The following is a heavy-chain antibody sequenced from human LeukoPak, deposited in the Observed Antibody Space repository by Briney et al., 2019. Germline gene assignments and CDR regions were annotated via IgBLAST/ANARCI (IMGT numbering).Heavy chain of an antibody. J-gene: IGHJ6*03. D-gene: IGHD3-3*01. Sequence: PGGSLRLSCAASGFTFSSYWMSWVRQAPGKGLEWVANIKQDGSEKYYVDSVKGRFTISRDNAKNSLYLQMNSLRAEDTAVYYCARDFYDFWSAPLDYYYYYMDVWGKGTTVTVSS. V-gene: IGHV3-7*01. CDR3: ARDFYDFWSAPLDYYYYYMDV. CDR2: IKQDGSEK. CDR1: GFTFSSYW.